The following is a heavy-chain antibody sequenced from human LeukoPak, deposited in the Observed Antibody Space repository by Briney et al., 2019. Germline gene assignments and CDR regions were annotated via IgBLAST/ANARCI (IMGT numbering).Heavy chain of an antibody. D-gene: IGHD5-24*01. V-gene: IGHV3-30*01. CDR2: VSSHGNDG. J-gene: IGHJ4*02. CDR3: TRDAYNFNDFDY. CDR1: EFTFSHFA. Sequence: PGRSLRLSCAVSEFTFSHFAIHWGRQAPGKGLEWVAGVSSHGNDGYYADSVKGRFTISRDNTKNTLYLQIDSLRAEDTAIYSCTRDAYNFNDFDYWGQGTLVTVSS.